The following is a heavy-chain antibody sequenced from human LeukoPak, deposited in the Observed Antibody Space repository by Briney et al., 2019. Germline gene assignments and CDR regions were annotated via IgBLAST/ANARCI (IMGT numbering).Heavy chain of an antibody. CDR1: GGSISSASYY. Sequence: PSETLSLTCTVSGGSISSASYYWGWIRQPPGKGLDWIGSIYYSGSTYYNPSLKNRVTISVDTSKNQFSLKLTSVTAADTAVYYCARHPSLSCCRFDPWGQGTLVTVSS. V-gene: IGHV4-39*01. CDR3: ARHPSLSCCRFDP. D-gene: IGHD2-15*01. J-gene: IGHJ5*02. CDR2: IYYSGST.